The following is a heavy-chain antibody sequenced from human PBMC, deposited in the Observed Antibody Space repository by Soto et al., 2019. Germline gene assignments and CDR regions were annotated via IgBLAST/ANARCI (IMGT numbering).Heavy chain of an antibody. CDR3: ARVYSSSWYEIFDY. V-gene: IGHV1-18*01. CDR1: GYTFTSYG. D-gene: IGHD6-13*01. Sequence: ASVKVSCKASGYTFTSYGISWVRQAPGQGLEWMGWISAYNGNTNYAQKLQGRVTMTTDTSTSTAYMELRSLRSDDTAVYYCARVYSSSWYEIFDYWGQGTLVTVSS. J-gene: IGHJ4*02. CDR2: ISAYNGNT.